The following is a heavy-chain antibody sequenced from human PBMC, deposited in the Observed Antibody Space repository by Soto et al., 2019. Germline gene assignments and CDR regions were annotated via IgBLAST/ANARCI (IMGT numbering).Heavy chain of an antibody. V-gene: IGHV1-3*04. J-gene: IGHJ4*02. D-gene: IGHD6-13*01. Sequence: QVQLVQSGAEVKKPGASVKVSCKASGYTFTSYAMHWVRQAPGQRLEWMGSINTANDNTRYSQNFQGRVTITRDPFASTAYMELSSLKSEDMAVYYCARGSSWSYFDYWGQGTLVTVSS. CDR3: ARGSSWSYFDY. CDR2: INTANDNT. CDR1: GYTFTSYA.